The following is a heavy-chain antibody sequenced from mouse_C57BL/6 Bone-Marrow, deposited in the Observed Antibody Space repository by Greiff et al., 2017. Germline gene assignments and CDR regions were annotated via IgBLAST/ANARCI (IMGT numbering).Heavy chain of an antibody. J-gene: IGHJ4*01. D-gene: IGHD2-12*01. CDR1: GYTFTNYW. CDR2: IYPGGGYT. CDR3: ARGGPLRSNDVNYDMDD. V-gene: IGHV1-63*01. Sequence: QVQLKQPGAELVRPGTSVKMSCKASGYTFTNYWIGWAKQRPGHGLEWIGDIYPGGGYTNYNEKFKGKATLTVDTYSSTAYMQFSSLTSADSAIYYYARGGPLRSNDVNYDMDDWGQGTTVTVSS.